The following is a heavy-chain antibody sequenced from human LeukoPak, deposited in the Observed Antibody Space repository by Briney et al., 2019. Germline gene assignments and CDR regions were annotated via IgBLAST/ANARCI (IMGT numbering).Heavy chain of an antibody. V-gene: IGHV3-48*02. J-gene: IGHJ4*02. CDR2: VSGSSNI. CDR1: GFTFSSYT. D-gene: IGHD5-18*01. Sequence: GGSLRLSCAASGFTFSSYTMNWVRQAPGEGLEWVSTVSGSSNIHYSDSVKGRFTISRDNARNSLYLQMNSLRDKDTAVYYCARDGLHTAHFDYWGQGTLVTVSS. CDR3: ARDGLHTAHFDY.